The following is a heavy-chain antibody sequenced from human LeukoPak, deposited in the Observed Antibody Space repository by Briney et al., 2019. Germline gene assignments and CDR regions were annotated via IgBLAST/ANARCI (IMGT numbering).Heavy chain of an antibody. V-gene: IGHV3-23*01. J-gene: IGHJ6*03. CDR1: GFTFSSYG. CDR3: AKVGYSGYSYYYYYMDV. D-gene: IGHD5-12*01. Sequence: GGSLRLSCAASGFTFSSYGMSWVRQAPGKGLEWVSAISGSGGSTYYADSVKGRFTISRDNSKNTLYLQMNSLRAEDTAVYYCAKVGYSGYSYYYYYMDVWGKGTTVTISS. CDR2: ISGSGGST.